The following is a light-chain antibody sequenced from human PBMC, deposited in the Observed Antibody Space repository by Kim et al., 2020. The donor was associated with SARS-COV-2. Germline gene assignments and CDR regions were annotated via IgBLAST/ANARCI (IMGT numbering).Light chain of an antibody. Sequence: QAVVTQEPSLTVSPGGTVTLTCGSSTGAVTSGHYSYWLQQKPGQAPRTLIYDTSNRHSWAPARFSGSLLGGKAALTLSGALPEDEADYYCLVSYSDARVFGGGTQLTVL. V-gene: IGLV7-46*01. J-gene: IGLJ3*02. CDR3: LVSYSDARV. CDR1: TGAVTSGHY. CDR2: DTS.